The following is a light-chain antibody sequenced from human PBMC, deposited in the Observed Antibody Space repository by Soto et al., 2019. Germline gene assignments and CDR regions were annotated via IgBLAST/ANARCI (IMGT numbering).Light chain of an antibody. CDR3: QHYNNWPFT. CDR2: GAS. V-gene: IGKV3-15*01. CDR1: QSVTYN. Sequence: EIMMTQSPATLSVSPGARASLSCRASQSVTYNLAWYQQKPGQAPRLLIYGASTRATGVPARFSGSGSGTEFTLTISSLQSEDFAVYYCQHYNNWPFTFGPGTKVDIK. J-gene: IGKJ3*01.